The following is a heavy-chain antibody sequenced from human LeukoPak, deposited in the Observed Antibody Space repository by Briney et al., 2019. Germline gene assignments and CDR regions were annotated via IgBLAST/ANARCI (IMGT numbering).Heavy chain of an antibody. J-gene: IGHJ6*02. Sequence: KVGESLKISCKGSGYSFTSYWIGWVRQMPGKGLEWMGIIYPGDSDTRYSPSFQGQVTISADKSISTAYLQWSSLKASDTAMYYCARHPQRELWFGPDYYYGMDVWGQGTTVTVSS. CDR2: IYPGDSDT. D-gene: IGHD5-18*01. CDR3: ARHPQRELWFGPDYYYGMDV. V-gene: IGHV5-51*01. CDR1: GYSFTSYW.